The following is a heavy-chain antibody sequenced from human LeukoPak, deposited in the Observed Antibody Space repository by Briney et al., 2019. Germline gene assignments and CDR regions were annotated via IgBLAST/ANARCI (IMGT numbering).Heavy chain of an antibody. CDR1: GFTFSSYS. D-gene: IGHD6-19*01. V-gene: IGHV3-21*01. CDR2: ISSSSSYI. J-gene: IGHJ4*02. CDR3: ARSSGKQWLLRL. Sequence: GWSLRLSCAASGFTFSSYSMNWVRQAPGKGLEWVSSISSSSSYIYYADSVKGRFTISRDNAKNSLYLQMNSLRAEDTAVYYCARSSGKQWLLRLWGQGTLVTVSS.